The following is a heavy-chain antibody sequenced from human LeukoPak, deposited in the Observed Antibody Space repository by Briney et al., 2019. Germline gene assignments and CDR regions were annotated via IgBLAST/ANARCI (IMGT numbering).Heavy chain of an antibody. J-gene: IGHJ4*02. CDR2: ISGSGGST. CDR3: AKEGLLWFGELLLGGDYFDY. CDR1: GFTFSSYG. V-gene: IGHV3-23*01. D-gene: IGHD3-10*01. Sequence: GGSLRLSCAASGFTFSSYGMSWVRQAPGKGLEWVSAISGSGGSTYYADSVKGRFTTSRDNSKNTLYLQMNSLRAEDTAVYYCAKEGLLWFGELLLGGDYFDYWGQGTLVTVSS.